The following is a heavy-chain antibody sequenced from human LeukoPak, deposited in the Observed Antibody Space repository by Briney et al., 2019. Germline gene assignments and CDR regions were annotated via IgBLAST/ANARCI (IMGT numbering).Heavy chain of an antibody. CDR2: VYFDGTT. Sequence: SETLTLTCSVSSDPFTNFFWSWVRQPPGKGLEWVGYVYFDGTTNYNPSLVSRVTISVNATNHQFSLRLNSMTALDTAVYFCARLTVALYFDAWGQGALVTVSA. V-gene: IGHV4-59*08. D-gene: IGHD5/OR15-5a*01. CDR1: SDPFTNFF. J-gene: IGHJ5*02. CDR3: ARLTVALYFDA.